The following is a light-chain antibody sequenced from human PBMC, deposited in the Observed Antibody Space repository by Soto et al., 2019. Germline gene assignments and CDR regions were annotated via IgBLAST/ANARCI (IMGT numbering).Light chain of an antibody. V-gene: IGKV3-20*01. CDR2: GAS. CDR1: QSVTSSH. Sequence: EIVLTQTPGTLSLSPGERATLSCRASQSVTSSHLAWYQQKPGQAPRLLIYGASTRATGIPDRFSGSGSDTDFSLTIRRLDPEDFAMYYCQQYGRSPPNTFGQGTKLETK. J-gene: IGKJ2*01. CDR3: QQYGRSPPNT.